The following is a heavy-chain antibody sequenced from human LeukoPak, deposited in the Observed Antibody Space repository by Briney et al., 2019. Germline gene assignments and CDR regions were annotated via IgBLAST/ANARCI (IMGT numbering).Heavy chain of an antibody. CDR1: GFTFSSYS. CDR2: ISSSSSYI. J-gene: IGHJ5*02. CDR3: ARDKGIAAAGPNWFDP. Sequence: GGSLRLSCAASGFTFSSYSMNWVRQAPGKGLEWVSSISSSSSYIYYADSVEGRFTISRDNAKNSLYLQMNSLRAEDTAVYYCARDKGIAAAGPNWFDPWGQGTLVTVSS. V-gene: IGHV3-21*01. D-gene: IGHD6-13*01.